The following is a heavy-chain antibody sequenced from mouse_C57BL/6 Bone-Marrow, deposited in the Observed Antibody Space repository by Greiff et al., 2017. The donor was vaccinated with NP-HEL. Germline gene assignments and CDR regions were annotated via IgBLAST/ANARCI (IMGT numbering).Heavy chain of an antibody. Sequence: EVKLEESGPGLVKPSQSLSLTCSVTGYSITSGYYWNWIRQFPGNKLEWMGYISYDGSNNYNPSLKNRISITRDTSKNQFFLKLNSVTTEDTATYYCAIYGSSYWGQGTLVTVSA. D-gene: IGHD1-1*01. V-gene: IGHV3-6*01. J-gene: IGHJ3*01. CDR1: GYSITSGYY. CDR3: AIYGSSY. CDR2: ISYDGSN.